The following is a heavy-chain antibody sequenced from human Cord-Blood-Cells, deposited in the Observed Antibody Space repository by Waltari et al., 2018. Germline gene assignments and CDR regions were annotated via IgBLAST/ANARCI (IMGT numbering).Heavy chain of an antibody. Sequence: QVQLVESGGGVVQPGRSLRLSCAASGFTFSSYAMHWVRQAPGKGLEWVAVISYDGSNKYYADSVKGRFTISRDNSKNTLYLQMNSLRAEDTAVYYCARDPRYSSSYYFDYWGQGTLVTVSS. CDR3: ARDPRYSSSYYFDY. CDR1: GFTFSSYA. CDR2: ISYDGSNK. V-gene: IGHV3-30-3*01. D-gene: IGHD6-6*01. J-gene: IGHJ4*02.